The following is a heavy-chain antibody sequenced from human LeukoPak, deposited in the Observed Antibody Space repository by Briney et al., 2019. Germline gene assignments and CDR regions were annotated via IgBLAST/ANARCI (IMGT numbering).Heavy chain of an antibody. CDR2: IRQDGREK. V-gene: IGHV3-7*01. CDR1: GFGVSNYW. D-gene: IGHD6-13*01. J-gene: IGHJ6*03. CDR3: ARVVYSDYYYYMDV. Sequence: PVGSLRLSCAASGFGVSNYWMSWVRQAPGKGLEWVANIRQDGREKYYVDSVKGRFTISRDNAENSLYLQMNSLKVEDTAVYYCARVVYSDYYYYMDVWGKGTTVTVSS.